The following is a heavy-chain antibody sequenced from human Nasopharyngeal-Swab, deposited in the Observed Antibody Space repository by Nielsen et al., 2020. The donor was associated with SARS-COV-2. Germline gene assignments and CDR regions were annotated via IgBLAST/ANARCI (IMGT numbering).Heavy chain of an antibody. CDR2: ISYDGSNK. J-gene: IGHJ4*02. V-gene: IGHV3-30*18. CDR1: GFTFNSYG. CDR3: AKGLEMATADY. Sequence: GESLKISCAASGFTFNSYGMHWVRQAPGKGLEWVAVISYDGSNKYYADSVKGRFTISRDNSKNTLYLQMNSLRAEDTAVYYCAKGLEMATADYWGQGTLVTVSS. D-gene: IGHD5-24*01.